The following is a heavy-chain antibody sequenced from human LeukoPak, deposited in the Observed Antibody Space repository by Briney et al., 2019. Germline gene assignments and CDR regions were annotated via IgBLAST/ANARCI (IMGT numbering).Heavy chain of an antibody. CDR1: GFTFSSYA. CDR2: ISSDGSNK. D-gene: IGHD4-4*01. V-gene: IGHV3-30-3*01. J-gene: IGHJ4*02. CDR3: AREVSITVTGS. Sequence: PGRSLRLSCAASGFTFSSYAMHWVRRAPGKGLEWVAVISSDGSNKYYADSVKGRFTISRDNSKNTLYLQMNSLRAEDTAVYYCAREVSITVTGSWGQGTLVTVSS.